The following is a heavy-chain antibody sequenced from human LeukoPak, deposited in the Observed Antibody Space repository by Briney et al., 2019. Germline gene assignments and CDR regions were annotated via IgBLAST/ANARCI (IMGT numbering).Heavy chain of an antibody. CDR3: ASHHSGASPSDAFDI. CDR1: GGSISSSSYY. Sequence: SETLSITCTVSGGSISSSSYYWDWIRQPPGKELEWIGNFYYSGSTYYNPSLKSRITISVDTSKNQFSLKLSSVTAADTAVYYCASHHSGASPSDAFDIWGQGTMVTVSS. CDR2: FYYSGST. V-gene: IGHV4-39*01. J-gene: IGHJ3*02. D-gene: IGHD5-12*01.